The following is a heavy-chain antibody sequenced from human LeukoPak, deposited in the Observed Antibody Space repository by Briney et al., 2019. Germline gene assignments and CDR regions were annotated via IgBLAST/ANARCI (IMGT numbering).Heavy chain of an antibody. V-gene: IGHV3-21*01. CDR1: GFTFSSYS. CDR3: ARRHGGDVFDI. CDR2: ISSSSSYI. J-gene: IGHJ3*02. Sequence: GGSLRLSCAASGFTFSSYSMNWVRQAPGKGLEWVSSISSSSSYIYYADSVKGRFTISRDNAKNSLYLQMNSLRAEDTAVYYCARRHGGDVFDIWGQGTMVTVSS.